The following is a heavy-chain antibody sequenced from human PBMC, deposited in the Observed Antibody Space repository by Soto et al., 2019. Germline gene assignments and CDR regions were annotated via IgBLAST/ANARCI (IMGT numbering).Heavy chain of an antibody. CDR1: GFSLTSRPVG. J-gene: IGHJ4*02. Sequence: QITLKESGPALMKPTQTLTLTCTFSGFSLTSRPVGLGCLPQPPGKALEWLALIYWDDNKRYNPSLKSRLSITKATSKNQLFLTMTNTDPVDTATYYCAHRRDYNDNWNGGYFDYWGQGILVTVSS. V-gene: IGHV2-5*02. CDR2: IYWDDNK. CDR3: AHRRDYNDNWNGGYFDY. D-gene: IGHD1-1*01.